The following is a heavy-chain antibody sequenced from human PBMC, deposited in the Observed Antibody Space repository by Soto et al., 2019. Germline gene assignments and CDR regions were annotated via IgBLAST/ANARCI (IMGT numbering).Heavy chain of an antibody. CDR1: GGSISSYC. D-gene: IGHD3-9*01. J-gene: IGHJ5*02. CDR2: IYYSGST. CDR3: ARFDTIGFDP. Sequence: PSETLSLTCTVSGGSISSYCWSWVRQPPGKGLEWIGYIYYSGSTNYNPSLKSRVTISVDTSKNQFSLKLSSVTAADTAVYYCARFDTIGFDPWGQGTLVTVSS. V-gene: IGHV4-59*01.